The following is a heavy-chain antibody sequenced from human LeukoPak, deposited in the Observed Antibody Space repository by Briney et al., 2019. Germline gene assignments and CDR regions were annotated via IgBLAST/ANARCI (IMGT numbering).Heavy chain of an antibody. CDR2: ISAYNANT. CDR1: GYTFTSYG. D-gene: IGHD5-18*01. CDR3: ARTGGYSYGSPFDY. Sequence: GASVKVSCKASGYTFTSYGISWVRQAPGRGLEWMGWISAYNANTNYVQKLQGRVTMTTDTSTSTAYMELRSLRSDDSAVYYCARTGGYSYGSPFDYWGQGTLVSVSS. V-gene: IGHV1-18*01. J-gene: IGHJ4*02.